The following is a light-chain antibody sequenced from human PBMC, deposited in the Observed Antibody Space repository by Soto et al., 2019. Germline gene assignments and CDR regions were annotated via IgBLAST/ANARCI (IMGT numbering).Light chain of an antibody. Sequence: QSALTQPASVSGSPGQSITISCTGTSGDVGNFNLVSWYQHHPGKAPKLIIYEVSKRPSGVSNRFSGSKSGNTASLTISGIQPEDEAEYYCCSYTGCSIYVLFGGGTKLTGL. CDR3: CSYTGCSIYVL. CDR1: SGDVGNFNL. J-gene: IGLJ2*01. V-gene: IGLV2-23*02. CDR2: EVS.